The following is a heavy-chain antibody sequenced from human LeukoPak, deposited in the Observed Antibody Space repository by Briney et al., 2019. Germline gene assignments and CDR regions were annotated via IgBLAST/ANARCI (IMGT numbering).Heavy chain of an antibody. CDR1: GLSFGNYW. V-gene: IGHV3-7*01. CDR2: IKQDGSEK. J-gene: IGHJ5*02. CDR3: TRDFDP. Sequence: GGSLRLCCVASGLSFGNYWMDWVRQAPGKGLEWVGNIKQDGSEKYYADSVKGRFTISRDNAKNSLYLDMNSLRVEDTAIYYCTRDFDPWGQGTLVTVSS.